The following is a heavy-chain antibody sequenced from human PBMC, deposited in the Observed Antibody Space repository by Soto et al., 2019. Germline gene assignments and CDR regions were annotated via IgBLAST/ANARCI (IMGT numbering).Heavy chain of an antibody. Sequence: QVQLVQSGAEVRKPGSSVKVSCKASGGTLSSIAISWVRQAPGLGLVWMGRIVPIFGTTDNAQKFQGRVTITADESTGKFYMKKTTLRSEDRAIYFCATDAYMFGGRGADPPGLEPGGQGTRVTV. D-gene: IGHD3-16*01. J-gene: IGHJ5*02. V-gene: IGHV1-69*18. CDR1: GGTLSSIA. CDR3: ATDAYMFGGRGADPPGLEP. CDR2: IVPIFGTT.